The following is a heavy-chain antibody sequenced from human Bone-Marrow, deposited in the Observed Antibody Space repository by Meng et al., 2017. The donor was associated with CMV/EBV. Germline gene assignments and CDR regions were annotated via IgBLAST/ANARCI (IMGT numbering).Heavy chain of an antibody. J-gene: IGHJ6*02. Sequence: GESLKISCAASGFTFSSYWMHWVRQAPGKGLVWVSRINSDGSSTSYADSVKGRFTISRDNAKNSLYLQMNSLRAEDTAVYYCAREGRYCSSTSCPRFRDYYGMDVWGQGTTVTVSS. CDR3: AREGRYCSSTSCPRFRDYYGMDV. CDR2: INSDGSST. D-gene: IGHD2-2*01. V-gene: IGHV3-74*01. CDR1: GFTFSSYW.